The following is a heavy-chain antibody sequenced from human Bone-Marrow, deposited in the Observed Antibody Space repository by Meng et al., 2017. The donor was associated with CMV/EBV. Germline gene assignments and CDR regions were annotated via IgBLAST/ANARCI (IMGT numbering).Heavy chain of an antibody. CDR2: IRPYNGNT. J-gene: IGHJ4*02. Sequence: ASVKVSCKASGYTFTSYTISWVRQAPGQWLEWMGWIRPYNGNTNYAQKLQGRVTMTTDTSTSTAYMELRSLRSDDTAVYYCARDTAIAVAGTLDYWGQGKLVTVSS. D-gene: IGHD6-19*01. CDR1: GYTFTSYT. V-gene: IGHV1-18*01. CDR3: ARDTAIAVAGTLDY.